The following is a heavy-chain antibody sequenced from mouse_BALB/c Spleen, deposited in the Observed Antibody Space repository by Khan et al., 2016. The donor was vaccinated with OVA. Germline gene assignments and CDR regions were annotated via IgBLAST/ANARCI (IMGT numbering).Heavy chain of an antibody. J-gene: IGHJ3*01. CDR1: GYTFTDFT. D-gene: IGHD1-1*02. CDR3: TRGGVGNRFAY. Sequence: QVQLKQSGAELVRPGVSVKISCKGSGYTFTDFTLHWVKQSHALSLEWIGVISTYYGDATYNQRFKEKATMTVDKSSSTAYMELARLKSEDSALYYSTRGGVGNRFAYWGQGTLVTVSA. V-gene: IGHV1S137*01. CDR2: ISTYYGDA.